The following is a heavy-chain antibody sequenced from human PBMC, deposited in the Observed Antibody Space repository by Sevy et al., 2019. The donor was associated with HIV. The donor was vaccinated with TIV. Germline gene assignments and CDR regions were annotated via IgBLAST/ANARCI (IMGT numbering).Heavy chain of an antibody. CDR2: TYYRSKWYN. J-gene: IGHJ4*02. CDR3: ARADVDTAMVVFDY. CDR1: GDSVSSNSAA. D-gene: IGHD5-18*01. Sequence: SQTFSLTCAISGDSVSSNSAAWNWIRQSPSRGLEWLGRTYYRSKWYNDYAVSVKSRITINPDTSMNQFSLQLNSVTPEDTALSYCARADVDTAMVVFDYWGQGTLVTVSS. V-gene: IGHV6-1*01.